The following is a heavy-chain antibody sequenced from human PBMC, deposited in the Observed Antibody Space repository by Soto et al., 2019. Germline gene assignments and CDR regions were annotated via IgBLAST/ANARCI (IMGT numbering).Heavy chain of an antibody. D-gene: IGHD3-22*01. CDR1: GSTFTSSA. CDR2: IVVGTGNT. V-gene: IGHV1-58*01. J-gene: IGHJ4*02. CDR3: AADSVVRDNFDY. Sequence: QMQLVQSGPEVKKPGTSVKVSCKASGSTFTSSAVQWVRQARGQRLEWIGRIVVGTGNTNYAQEFQERVNITRDMSTRTAYMELSRLRSEDAAVYYCAADSVVRDNFDYWGQGTLVTVSS.